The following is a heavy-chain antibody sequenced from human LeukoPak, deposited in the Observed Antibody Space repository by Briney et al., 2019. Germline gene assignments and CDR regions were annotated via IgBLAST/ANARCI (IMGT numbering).Heavy chain of an antibody. CDR1: GFTVSSNY. CDR3: AKAIAVAGVWYFDL. CDR2: IYSGGST. J-gene: IGHJ2*01. D-gene: IGHD6-19*01. V-gene: IGHV3-53*01. Sequence: PGGSLRLSCAASGFTVSSNYMSWVRQAPGKGLEWVSVIYSGGSTYYADSVKGRFTISRDNSKNTLYLQMNSLRAEDTAVYYCAKAIAVAGVWYFDLWGRGILVTVSS.